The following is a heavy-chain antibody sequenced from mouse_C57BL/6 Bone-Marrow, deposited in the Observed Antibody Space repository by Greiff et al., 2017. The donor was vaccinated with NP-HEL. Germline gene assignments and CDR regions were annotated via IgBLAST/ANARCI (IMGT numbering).Heavy chain of an antibody. CDR2: IDPNSGGT. D-gene: IGHD3-2*02. CDR1: GYTFTSYW. CDR3: ASSRDSSDYMDY. V-gene: IGHV1-72*01. Sequence: QVQLQQSGAELVKPGASVKLSCKASGYTFTSYWMHWVKQRPGRGLEWIGRIDPNSGGTKYNEKFKSKATLTVDKPSSTAYMQLIHLASEDSAVCYCASSRDSSDYMDYWGQGTTLTVSS. J-gene: IGHJ2*01.